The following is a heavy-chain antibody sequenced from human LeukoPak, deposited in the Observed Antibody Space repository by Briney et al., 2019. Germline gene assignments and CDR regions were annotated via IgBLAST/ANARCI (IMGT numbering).Heavy chain of an antibody. CDR2: ISAYNGNT. CDR3: ARDHKWELQVPLDY. V-gene: IGHV1-18*01. CDR1: GFTFTSYD. Sequence: PGGSLRLSCAASGFTFTSYDISWVRQAPGQGLEWMGWISAYNGNTNYAQKLQGRVTMTTDTSTSTAYMELRSLRSDDTAVYYCARDHKWELQVPLDYWGQGTLVTVSS. J-gene: IGHJ4*02. D-gene: IGHD1-26*01.